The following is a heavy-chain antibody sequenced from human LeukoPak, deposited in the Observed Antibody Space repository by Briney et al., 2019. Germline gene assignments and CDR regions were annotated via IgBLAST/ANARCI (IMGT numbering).Heavy chain of an antibody. Sequence: SETLSLTCTVSGGSISSYYWSWIRQPPGKGLEWIGYIYYSGSTNYNPSLKSRVTISVDTSKNQFSLKLSSVTAADTAVYYCARVRGIAAAGRLQYYYYYYMDVWGKGTTVTVSS. J-gene: IGHJ6*03. CDR3: ARVRGIAAAGRLQYYYYYYMDV. D-gene: IGHD6-13*01. V-gene: IGHV4-59*12. CDR2: IYYSGST. CDR1: GGSISSYY.